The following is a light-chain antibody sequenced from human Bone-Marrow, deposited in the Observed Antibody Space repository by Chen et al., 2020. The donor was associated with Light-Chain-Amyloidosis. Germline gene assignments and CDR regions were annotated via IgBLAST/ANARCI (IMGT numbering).Light chain of an antibody. CDR1: NIGSTS. V-gene: IGLV3-21*02. CDR2: DDR. CDR3: QVWDRSSDRPV. Sequence: SYVLTQPSSVSVAPGQTATLACGGNNIGSTSVHWYQQTPGQAPLLVVYDDRDRPSGIPERLSGSNSGNTATLTISRVEAGDEADYYCQVWDRSSDRPVFGGGTKLIVL. J-gene: IGLJ3*02.